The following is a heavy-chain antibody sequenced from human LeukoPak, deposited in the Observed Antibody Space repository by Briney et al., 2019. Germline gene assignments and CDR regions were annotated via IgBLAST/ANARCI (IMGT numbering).Heavy chain of an antibody. CDR2: ISYDGSNK. CDR3: AKDPYGSGYNWFDP. D-gene: IGHD3-10*01. J-gene: IGHJ5*02. V-gene: IGHV3-30*18. CDR1: GFTFSSYG. Sequence: PGRSLRLSCAASGFTFSSYGMHWVRQAPGKGLEWAAVISYDGSNKYYADSVKGRFTISRDNSKNTLYLQMNSLRAEDTAVYYCAKDPYGSGYNWFDPWGRGTLVTVSS.